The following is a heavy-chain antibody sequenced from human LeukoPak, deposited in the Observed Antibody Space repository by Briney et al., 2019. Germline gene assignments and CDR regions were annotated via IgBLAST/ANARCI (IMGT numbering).Heavy chain of an antibody. V-gene: IGHV4-59*01. CDR2: IYYSGT. CDR1: GGSIRSYY. J-gene: IGHJ4*02. Sequence: SETLSLTCAVSGGSIRSYYWSCIRQPPGKGLEWIGYIYYSGTNYNPSLKSRVTISVDTSKNQFSLKLSSVTVADTAVYYCARSSSGYIHDYWDQGTLVTVSS. CDR3: ARSSSGYIHDY. D-gene: IGHD3-22*01.